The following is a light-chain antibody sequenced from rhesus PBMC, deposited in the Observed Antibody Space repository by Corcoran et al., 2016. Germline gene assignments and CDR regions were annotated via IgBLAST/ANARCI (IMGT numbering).Light chain of an antibody. CDR1: QSFSNY. CDR3: QQGYSYPFT. CDR2: RSS. J-gene: IGKJ3*01. V-gene: IGKV1S9*01. Sequence: DIQMTQSPSSLSASVGDRVTITCQASQSFSNYLNWYQQKPGKILKLLIYRSSSLQSGIPSRFSGNGSGTDFTLTISSLQPEDFANYYCQQGYSYPFTFGPGTKLDIK.